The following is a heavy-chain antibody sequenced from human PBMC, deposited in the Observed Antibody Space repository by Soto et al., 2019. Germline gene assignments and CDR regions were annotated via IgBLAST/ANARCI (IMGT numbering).Heavy chain of an antibody. J-gene: IGHJ5*02. CDR3: ARGAYDSSAYRWFHP. CDR1: GGSISSGGYY. D-gene: IGHD3-22*01. Sequence: QVQLQESGPGLVKPSQTLSLTCTVSGGSISSGGYYWSWIRQHPGKGLEWIGYIHYSGSTYYNPSLKSRVIISADTPKNQFSLKLSSVTAADTAVYYCARGAYDSSAYRWFHPWGQGTLVTVSS. CDR2: IHYSGST. V-gene: IGHV4-31*03.